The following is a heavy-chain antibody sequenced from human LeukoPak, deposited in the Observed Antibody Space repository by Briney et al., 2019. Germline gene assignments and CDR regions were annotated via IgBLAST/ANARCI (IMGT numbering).Heavy chain of an antibody. CDR3: AREDGYLYYFDY. D-gene: IGHD3-22*01. CDR2: IIPIFGIA. CDR1: GGTFSSYA. Sequence: GASVTVSCTASGGTFSSYAISWVRQAPGQGLEWMGGIIPIFGIANYAQKFQGRVTITADESTSTAYMELSSLRSGDTAVYYCAREDGYLYYFDYWGQGTLVTVSS. J-gene: IGHJ4*02. V-gene: IGHV1-69*13.